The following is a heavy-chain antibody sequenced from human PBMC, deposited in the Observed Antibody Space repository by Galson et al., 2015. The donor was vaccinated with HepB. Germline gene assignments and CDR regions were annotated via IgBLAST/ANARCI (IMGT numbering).Heavy chain of an antibody. Sequence: SLRLSCAASGFTFSSYAMHWVRQAPGKGLVWVSRINSDGSSTSYADSVKGRFTISRDNAKNTLYLQMNSLRAEDTAVYYCARVGVGVPALLDYYYYMDVWGKGTTVTVSS. CDR1: GFTFSSYA. J-gene: IGHJ6*03. V-gene: IGHV3-74*01. D-gene: IGHD2-2*01. CDR2: INSDGSST. CDR3: ARVGVGVPALLDYYYYMDV.